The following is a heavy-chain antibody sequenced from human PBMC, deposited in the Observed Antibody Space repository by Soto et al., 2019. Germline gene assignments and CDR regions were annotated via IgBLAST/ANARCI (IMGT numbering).Heavy chain of an antibody. CDR2: IYYSGST. D-gene: IGHD2-15*01. CDR3: ARAGRGYCSGFSCDSGLYGMDV. V-gene: IGHV4-39*01. Sequence: PSETLSLTCTVSGGSISSSNYSWGWIRQPPEKGLEWIGSIYYSGSTYYNPSLKSRVTISIDTSKNQFSLKLISVTAADTAVYYCARAGRGYCSGFSCDSGLYGMDVWAQGTTDTVSS. J-gene: IGHJ6*02. CDR1: GGSISSSNYS.